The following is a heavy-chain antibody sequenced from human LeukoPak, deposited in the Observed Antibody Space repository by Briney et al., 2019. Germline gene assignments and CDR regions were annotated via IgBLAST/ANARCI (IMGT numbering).Heavy chain of an antibody. V-gene: IGHV4-31*03. Sequence: PSEPLSLTCTVSGGSISRCGYYGSWVRQHPAEGRGWFGYIYYSGSTYYNPSLKSRVTLSVDTSKHQFSLKLSSVTAADTAVYYCARESSGGYALDYWGQGTLVTVSS. D-gene: IGHD5-12*01. CDR3: ARESSGGYALDY. CDR1: GGSISRCGYY. CDR2: IYYSGST. J-gene: IGHJ4*02.